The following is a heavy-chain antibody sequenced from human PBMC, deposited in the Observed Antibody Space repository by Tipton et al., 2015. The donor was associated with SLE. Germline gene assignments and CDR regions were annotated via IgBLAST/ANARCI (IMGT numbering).Heavy chain of an antibody. CDR1: GGSFSGYY. V-gene: IGHV4-34*01. CDR2: INHSGST. CDR3: ASQYSGSFDAFDI. D-gene: IGHD1-26*01. Sequence: TLSLTCAVYGGSFSGYYWSWIRQPPGKGLEWIGEINHSGSTNYNPSLKSRVTISVDTSKNQFSMKLSSVTAADTAVYYCASQYSGSFDAFDIWGQGTMVTVSS. J-gene: IGHJ3*02.